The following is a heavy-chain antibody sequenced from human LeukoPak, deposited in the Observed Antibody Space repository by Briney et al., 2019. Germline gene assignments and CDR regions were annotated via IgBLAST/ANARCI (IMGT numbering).Heavy chain of an antibody. CDR2: INPNSGGT. CDR1: GYTFTGYY. CDR3: AREVIGYCSSTSCYRASFDWFDP. Sequence: GASVKVSCKASGYTFTGYYMHWVRQAPGQGLEWMGWINPNSGGTNYAQKFQGRVTMTRDTSISTAYMELSRLRSDDTAVYYCAREVIGYCSSTSCYRASFDWFDPWGQGTLATVSS. J-gene: IGHJ5*02. D-gene: IGHD2-2*03. V-gene: IGHV1-2*02.